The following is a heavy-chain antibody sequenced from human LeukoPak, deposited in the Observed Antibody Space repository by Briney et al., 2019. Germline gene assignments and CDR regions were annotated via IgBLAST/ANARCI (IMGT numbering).Heavy chain of an antibody. CDR3: AAYGIAVSALDY. Sequence: GGSLRLSCAASGFTFSNFAMSWVRQAPGNGLEWVSAMSGSGATIYYADSVKGRVTISRDSSKNTLYLQMNSLRAEDTAVYYCAAYGIAVSALDYWGQGTLVTVSS. J-gene: IGHJ4*02. CDR1: GFTFSNFA. V-gene: IGHV3-23*01. D-gene: IGHD6-19*01. CDR2: MSGSGATI.